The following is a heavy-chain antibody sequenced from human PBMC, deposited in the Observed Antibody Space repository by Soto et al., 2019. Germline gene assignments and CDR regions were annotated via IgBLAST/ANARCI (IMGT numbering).Heavy chain of an antibody. D-gene: IGHD3-10*01. CDR2: IIADNANT. J-gene: IGHJ4*02. V-gene: IGHV1-18*01. CDR1: GDTFTSYG. Sequence: ASVKVSCKASGDTFTSYGISWVRQAXXXXXXWMGLIIADNANTKYAQKLQGRVTITRDTSASTAYMELSSLRSEDTAVYYCARGGHPNYYGSGSYYTHDYWGQGTLVTVSS. CDR3: ARGGHPNYYGSGSYYTHDY.